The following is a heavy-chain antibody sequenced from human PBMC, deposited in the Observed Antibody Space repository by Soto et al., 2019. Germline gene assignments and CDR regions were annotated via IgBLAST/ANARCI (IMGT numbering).Heavy chain of an antibody. D-gene: IGHD3-22*01. CDR1: GFTFSSYG. J-gene: IGHJ4*02. V-gene: IGHV3-33*01. Sequence: QVQLVESGGGVVQPGRSLRLSCAASGFTFSSYGMHWVRQAPGKGLEWVAVIWYDGSNKYYADSVKGRFTISRENSKNTLYLQMNSLRAEDTAVYYCARGGRIVTYYFDSSGYTFDYWGQGTLVTVSA. CDR2: IWYDGSNK. CDR3: ARGGRIVTYYFDSSGYTFDY.